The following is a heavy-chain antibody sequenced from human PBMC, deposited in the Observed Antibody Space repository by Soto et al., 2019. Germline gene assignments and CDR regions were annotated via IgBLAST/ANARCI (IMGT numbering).Heavy chain of an antibody. CDR3: ARPIGIQLWSFDY. J-gene: IGHJ4*02. V-gene: IGHV4-31*03. CDR1: GCSIDSGRYY. CDR2: ISQNGRT. Sequence: SETLSLPCPVSGCSIDSGRYYWTWLRQSPGKRLEWLAYISQNGRTYYNPSLKSRAVISMDTSKNQFSLNLTSITAADTAVYYCARPIGIQLWSFDYWGQGTLVTVSS. D-gene: IGHD5-18*01.